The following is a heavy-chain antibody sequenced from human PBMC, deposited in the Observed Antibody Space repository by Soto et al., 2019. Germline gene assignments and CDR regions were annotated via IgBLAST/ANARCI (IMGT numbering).Heavy chain of an antibody. J-gene: IGHJ6*02. V-gene: IGHV4-59*08. CDR3: ARQYYDRGHGMDV. Sequence: PSETLSLTCTVSGGSISSSYWGWIRQPPGKGLEWIGYIYYSGSTNYNPSLKSRVTISVDTSKNQFSLKLSSVTAADTAVYYCARQYYDRGHGMDVWGQGTTVTVSS. CDR1: GGSISSSY. D-gene: IGHD3-22*01. CDR2: IYYSGST.